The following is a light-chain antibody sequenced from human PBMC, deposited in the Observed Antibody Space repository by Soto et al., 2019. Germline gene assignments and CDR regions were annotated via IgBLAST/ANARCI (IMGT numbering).Light chain of an antibody. V-gene: IGKV1-9*01. J-gene: IGKJ2*01. CDR1: QAISSY. CDR3: QQLKSYTT. CDR2: LAS. Sequence: DIQLTQSPSFLSASVGDRVTITCRASQAISSYLAWYLQKPGKAPKLLIYLASTLQSGIPSRFSGSGSGTEFTLTISSLQPEDFATYYCQQLKSYTTFGQGTKLEIK.